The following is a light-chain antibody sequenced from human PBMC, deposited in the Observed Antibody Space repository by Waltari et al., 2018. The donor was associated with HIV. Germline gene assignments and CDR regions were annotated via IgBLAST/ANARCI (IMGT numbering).Light chain of an antibody. CDR2: VGS. V-gene: IGKV2-28*01. J-gene: IGKJ1*01. CDR3: MQSLQTPWT. Sequence: SQYPLSLPATPGEPASISCRSTHSLLHSNRYNYLDWYLQRPEEPPRLLISVGSGRASGVPDRFSGRGSGKEFMLKISKVEAEDVGIYYCMQSLQTPWTFGQGTKVEVK. CDR1: HSLLHSNRYNY.